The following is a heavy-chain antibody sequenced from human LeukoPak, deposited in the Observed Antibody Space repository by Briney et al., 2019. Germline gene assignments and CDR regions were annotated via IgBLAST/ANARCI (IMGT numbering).Heavy chain of an antibody. CDR1: GGSISNYY. D-gene: IGHD2-15*01. CDR3: AIGVVVVAASEYFQH. V-gene: IGHV4-59*01. Sequence: SETLSLTCTVSGGSISNYYWSWIRQPPGKGLEWIGYIYYSGRTNYNPSLKSRVTISVDTSKNQFSLKLSSVTAADTAVYYCAIGVVVVAASEYFQHWGQGTLVTVSS. CDR2: IYYSGRT. J-gene: IGHJ1*01.